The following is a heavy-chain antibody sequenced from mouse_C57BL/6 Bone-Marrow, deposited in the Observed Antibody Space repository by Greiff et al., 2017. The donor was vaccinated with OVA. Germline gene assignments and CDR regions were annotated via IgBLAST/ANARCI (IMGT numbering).Heavy chain of an antibody. Sequence: VQLVESGPGLVQPSQSLSITCTVSGFSLTSYGVHWVRQSPGKGLEWLGVIWSGGSTDYNAAFISRLSISKDNSKSQVFFKMNSLQADDTAIYYCARNYYYGSSYGGYFDYWGQGTTLTVSS. CDR2: IWSGGST. V-gene: IGHV2-2*01. D-gene: IGHD1-1*01. J-gene: IGHJ2*01. CDR3: ARNYYYGSSYGGYFDY. CDR1: GFSLTSYG.